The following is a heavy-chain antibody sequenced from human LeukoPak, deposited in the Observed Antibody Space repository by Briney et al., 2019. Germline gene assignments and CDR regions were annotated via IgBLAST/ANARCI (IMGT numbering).Heavy chain of an antibody. CDR2: ISGSGGST. J-gene: IGHJ4*02. D-gene: IGHD3-16*02. CDR3: AKDWHDYVWGSYRYFDY. CDR1: GFTFSSYD. Sequence: GGSLRLSCAASGFTFSSYDRSWVRQAPGKGREWVSAISGSGGSTYYADSGKGRFTIYREKSKNTVYVQRNRQRGGETAVYYCAKDWHDYVWGSYRYFDYWGQGTLVTVSS. V-gene: IGHV3-23*01.